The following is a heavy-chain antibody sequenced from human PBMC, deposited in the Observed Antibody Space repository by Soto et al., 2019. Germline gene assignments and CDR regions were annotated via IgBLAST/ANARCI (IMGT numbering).Heavy chain of an antibody. D-gene: IGHD3-22*01. CDR2: ISGSGGST. CDR3: AKDQSITMIVVVITSLDY. V-gene: IGHV3-23*01. J-gene: IGHJ4*02. CDR1: GFTFSIYA. Sequence: SLKLSGAASGFTFSIYAMSWVRQAPGKGLEWVSAISGSGGSTYYADSVKGRLTISRDNSKNTLYLQMNSLRAEDTAVYYCAKDQSITMIVVVITSLDYWGQGTLVTVSS.